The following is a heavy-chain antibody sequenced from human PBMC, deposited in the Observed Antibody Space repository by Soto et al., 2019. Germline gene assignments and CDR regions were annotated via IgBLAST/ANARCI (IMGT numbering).Heavy chain of an antibody. CDR3: AKDLVVRVSALFDY. CDR1: GFTFSSYT. J-gene: IGHJ4*02. V-gene: IGHV3-23*01. CDR2: ISGSGGST. D-gene: IGHD2-2*01. Sequence: GGSLRLSCAASGFTFSSYTMSWVRQAPGKGLEWVSAISGSGGSTYYADSVKGRFTISRDNSKNTLYLQMNSLRAEDTAVYYCAKDLVVRVSALFDYWGQGTLVTVSS.